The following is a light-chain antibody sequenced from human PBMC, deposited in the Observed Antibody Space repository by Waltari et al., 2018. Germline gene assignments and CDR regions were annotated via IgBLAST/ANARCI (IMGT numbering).Light chain of an antibody. CDR1: QRQTKRY. Sequence: EVVLTQSPDTLSLSPGERATLSCRDSQRQTKRYIAWYQQKPGQAPRLLIYGASSRAAGIPSRFSGSGSGTDFTLTISRLEPEDSAVYYCQQYGSSILYTFGQGTKLEIK. J-gene: IGKJ2*01. CDR3: QQYGSSILYT. CDR2: GAS. V-gene: IGKV3-20*01.